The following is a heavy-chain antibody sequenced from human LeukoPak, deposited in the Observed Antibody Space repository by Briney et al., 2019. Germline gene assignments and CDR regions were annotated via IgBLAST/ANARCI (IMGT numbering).Heavy chain of an antibody. J-gene: IGHJ4*02. Sequence: GGSLRLSCGASGFTFSDYYMSWIRQAPGKGLEWVSYISSSSSYTNYADSVKGRFTISRDNAKNSLYLQMNSLRAEDTAVYYCAREFGDYVWGSYRHYYFDYWGQGTLVTVSS. V-gene: IGHV3-11*06. D-gene: IGHD3-16*02. CDR1: GFTFSDYY. CDR3: AREFGDYVWGSYRHYYFDY. CDR2: ISSSSSYT.